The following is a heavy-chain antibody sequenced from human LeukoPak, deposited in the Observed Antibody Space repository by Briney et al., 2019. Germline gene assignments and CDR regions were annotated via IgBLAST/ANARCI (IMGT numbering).Heavy chain of an antibody. J-gene: IGHJ4*02. V-gene: IGHV3-33*01. CDR3: ERDLKITMVRGVNPPDY. CDR2: IWYDGSNK. CDR1: GFTFSSYG. D-gene: IGHD3-10*01. Sequence: GRSLRLSCAASGFTFSSYGMHWVRQAPGKGLEWVAVIWYDGSNKYYADSVKGRFTISRDNSKNTLYLQMNSLRAEDTAVYYCERDLKITMVRGVNPPDYWGQGTLVTVSS.